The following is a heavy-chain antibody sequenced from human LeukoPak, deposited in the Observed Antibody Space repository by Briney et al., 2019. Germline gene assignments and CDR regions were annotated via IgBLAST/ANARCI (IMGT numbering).Heavy chain of an antibody. D-gene: IGHD3-22*01. CDR1: GGSISSGDYY. CDR3: ARDYYDSSGIDI. Sequence: SETLSLTCTVSGGSISSGDYYWGWIRQPPGMGLEWIGYIYYSGSTYYNPSLKSRVTISVDTSKNQFSLKLSSVTAADTAVYYCARDYYDSSGIDIWGQGTMVTVSS. CDR2: IYYSGST. J-gene: IGHJ3*02. V-gene: IGHV4-30-4*01.